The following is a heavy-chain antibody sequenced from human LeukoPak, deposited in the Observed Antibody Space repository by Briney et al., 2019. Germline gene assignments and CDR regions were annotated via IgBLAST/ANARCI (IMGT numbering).Heavy chain of an antibody. V-gene: IGHV3-30*02. CDR2: IRYDGSNK. Sequence: GGSLRLSCAASGFTFSSYGMHWVRQAPGKRLEWVAFIRYDGSNKYYADSVKGRFTISRDNSKNTLYLQMNSLRAEDTAVYYCARVWFYGSGNYPDPFDIWGQGTMVTVSS. CDR3: ARVWFYGSGNYPDPFDI. D-gene: IGHD3-10*01. CDR1: GFTFSSYG. J-gene: IGHJ3*02.